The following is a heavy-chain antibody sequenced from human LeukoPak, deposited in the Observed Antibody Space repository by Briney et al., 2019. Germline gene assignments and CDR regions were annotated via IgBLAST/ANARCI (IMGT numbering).Heavy chain of an antibody. CDR2: IRYDGSNK. D-gene: IGHD2-8*01. CDR3: ARGRLLRSAAADLMYYFDY. CDR1: GFTFSSYG. J-gene: IGHJ4*02. Sequence: GGSLRLSCAASGFTFSSYGMHWVRQAPGKGLEWVAFIRYDGSNKYYADSVKGRFTISRDNSKNTLYLQMNSLRAEDTAVYYCARGRLLRSAAADLMYYFDYWGQGTLVTVSS. V-gene: IGHV3-30*02.